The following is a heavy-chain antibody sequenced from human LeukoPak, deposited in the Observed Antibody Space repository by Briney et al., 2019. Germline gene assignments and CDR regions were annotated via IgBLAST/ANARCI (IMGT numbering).Heavy chain of an antibody. CDR2: MNPNSGNT. Sequence: ASVKVSCKASGYTFTSYDINWVRQATGQGVGWMGWMNPNSGNTGYAQQLQGRVTMTRNTSISTAYMELSSLRSEDTAVYYCAGGYYCGGIDYWGQGTLVTVSS. J-gene: IGHJ4*02. CDR3: AGGYYCGGIDY. CDR1: GYTFTSYD. V-gene: IGHV1-8*01. D-gene: IGHD2-21*01.